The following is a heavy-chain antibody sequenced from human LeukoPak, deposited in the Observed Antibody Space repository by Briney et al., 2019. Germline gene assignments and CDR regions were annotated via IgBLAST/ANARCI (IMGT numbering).Heavy chain of an antibody. CDR1: GGSISSYY. CDR2: IYYSGST. V-gene: IGHV4-59*01. Sequence: SETLSLTRTVSGGSISSYYWSWIRQPPGKGLEWIGYIYYSGSTNYNPSLKSRVTISVDTSKNQFSLKLSSVTAADTAVYYCARDSPYYYDSSGYMDVWGQGTTVTVSS. CDR3: ARDSPYYYDSSGYMDV. D-gene: IGHD3-22*01. J-gene: IGHJ6*02.